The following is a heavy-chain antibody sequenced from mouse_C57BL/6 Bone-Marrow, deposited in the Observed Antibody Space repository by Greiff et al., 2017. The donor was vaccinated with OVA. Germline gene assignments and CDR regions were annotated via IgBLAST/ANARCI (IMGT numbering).Heavy chain of an antibody. V-gene: IGHV5-4*01. CDR1: GFTFSSYA. J-gene: IGHJ3*01. CDR3: ARKGIYGYDGFAY. D-gene: IGHD2-2*01. CDR2: ISDGGSYT. Sequence: EVQVVESGGGLVKPGGSLKLSCAASGFTFSSYAMSWVRQTPEKRLEWVATISDGGSYTYYPANVQGRFTISRDNAKNTLYLQMSHLKSEDTAMDYCARKGIYGYDGFAYWGQGTLVTVSA.